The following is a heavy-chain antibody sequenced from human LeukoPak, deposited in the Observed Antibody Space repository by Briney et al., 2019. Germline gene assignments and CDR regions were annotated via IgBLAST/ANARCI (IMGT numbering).Heavy chain of an antibody. CDR3: ARDISRKNYYGSGSYYNAMSY. V-gene: IGHV1-2*02. CDR1: GYTFTGYY. Sequence: ASVNVSCKASGYTFTGYYMHLVRQAPGQGLEWMGWSNPNSGGTNYAQKFQGRVTMTRDTSISTAYMELSRLRSDDTAVYYCARDISRKNYYGSGSYYNAMSYWGQGTLVTVSS. J-gene: IGHJ4*02. CDR2: SNPNSGGT. D-gene: IGHD3-10*01.